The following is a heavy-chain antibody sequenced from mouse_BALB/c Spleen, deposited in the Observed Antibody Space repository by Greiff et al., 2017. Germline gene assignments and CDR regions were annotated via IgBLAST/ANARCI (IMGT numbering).Heavy chain of an antibody. V-gene: IGHV1-9*01. CDR1: GYTFSSYW. CDR3: ARRAYSSYYFDY. Sequence: QVQLKQSGAELMKPGASVKISCKATGYTFSSYWIEWVKQRPGHGLEWIGEILPGSGSTNYNEKFKGKATFTADTSSNTAYMQLSSLTSEDSAFYYCARRAYSSYYFDYWGQGTTLTVSS. D-gene: IGHD2-10*01. J-gene: IGHJ2*01. CDR2: ILPGSGST.